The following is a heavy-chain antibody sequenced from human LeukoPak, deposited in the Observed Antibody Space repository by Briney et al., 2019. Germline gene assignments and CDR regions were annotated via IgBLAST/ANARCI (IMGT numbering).Heavy chain of an antibody. Sequence: PGGSLRLSCAASGFTFNSYWMHWVRQVPGKGLVWVSRICNDGSTTTYAGSVKGRFTISRDNAKNTLFLQMNSLRAEDTAVYYCVRGGLQGFFWGQATLVTVSS. J-gene: IGHJ4*02. V-gene: IGHV3-74*01. CDR1: GFTFNSYW. D-gene: IGHD4-11*01. CDR2: ICNDGSTT. CDR3: VRGGLQGFF.